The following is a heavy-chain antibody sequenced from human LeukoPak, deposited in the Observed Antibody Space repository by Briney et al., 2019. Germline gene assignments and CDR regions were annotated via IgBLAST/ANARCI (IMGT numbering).Heavy chain of an antibody. Sequence: PGGSLRLSCAAAGFTFSSYAMSWVRQAPGKGLEWVSAISGSGGSTYYADSVKGRFTISRDNSKNTLYLQTNSLRAEDTAVYYCAKSRRVPAALNSPYNWFDPWGQGTLVTVSS. D-gene: IGHD2-2*01. CDR1: GFTFSSYA. J-gene: IGHJ5*02. CDR2: ISGSGGST. V-gene: IGHV3-23*01. CDR3: AKSRRVPAALNSPYNWFDP.